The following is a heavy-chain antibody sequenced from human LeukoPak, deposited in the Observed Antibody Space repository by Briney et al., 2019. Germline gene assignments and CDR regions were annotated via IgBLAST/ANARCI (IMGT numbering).Heavy chain of an antibody. CDR1: GGSVSSSGYS. CDR3: ALRRLTSSQIIEDNWFSP. J-gene: IGHJ5*02. D-gene: IGHD2/OR15-2a*01. CDR2: TYYSGST. Sequence: SQTLSLTCTASGGSVSSSGYSWNWIRQPPGKTLEWIGYTYYSGSTNYNPSLKSRVTLSVDTSKNQFSLKLTSVTAADTAVYYCALRRLTSSQIIEDNWFSPWGQGTLVTVSS. V-gene: IGHV4-61*08.